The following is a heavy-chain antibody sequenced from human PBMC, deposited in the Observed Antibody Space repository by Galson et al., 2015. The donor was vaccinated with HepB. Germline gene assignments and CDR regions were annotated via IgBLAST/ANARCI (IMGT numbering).Heavy chain of an antibody. D-gene: IGHD6-19*01. Sequence: SLRLSCAASGFTFSSFAMHWVRQAPGKGLEWVAVISYDGSNRYYADSVKGRFTISRDNSKNTLYLQMNSLRAEDTAVYYCTIVAVAAGYFDYWRQGTLVTVS. CDR2: ISYDGSNR. V-gene: IGHV3-30-3*01. CDR1: GFTFSSFA. CDR3: TIVAVAAGYFDY. J-gene: IGHJ4*02.